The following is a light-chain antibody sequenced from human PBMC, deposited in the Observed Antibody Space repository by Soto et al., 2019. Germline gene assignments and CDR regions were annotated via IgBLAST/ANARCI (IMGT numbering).Light chain of an antibody. J-gene: IGKJ1*01. CDR2: AAS. V-gene: IGKV1-39*01. CDR1: QSISSY. Sequence: DIQMTQSPSSLSASVGDRVTITCRASQSISSYLNWYQQKPGKAPKLLIYAASSLQSGVPSRFRGSGSGTDFTLTISSLQPKDFATYYCQQSYSTPWTFGQGTKVEIK. CDR3: QQSYSTPWT.